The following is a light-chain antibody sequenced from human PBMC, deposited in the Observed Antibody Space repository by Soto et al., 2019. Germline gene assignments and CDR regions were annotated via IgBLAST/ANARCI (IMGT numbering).Light chain of an antibody. CDR1: SSDVGGYNY. CDR2: DVS. Sequence: QSALTQPASVSGSPGQSITISCTGTSSDVGGYNYVSWYQQHPGKAPKLIIYDVSNRPSGVSNRVSGSQSGNTASLTISGLQAEDEADYYCSSYTSSSIYVVFGGGTKLTVL. CDR3: SSYTSSSIYVV. V-gene: IGLV2-14*01. J-gene: IGLJ2*01.